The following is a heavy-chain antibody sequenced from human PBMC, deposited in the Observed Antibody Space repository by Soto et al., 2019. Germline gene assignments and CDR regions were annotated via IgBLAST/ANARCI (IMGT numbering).Heavy chain of an antibody. D-gene: IGHD6-13*01. CDR2: IYYSGST. Sequence: SETLSLTCTVSGGSISSYYWSWIRQPPGKGLEWIGYIYYSGSTNYNPSLKSRVTISVDTSKNQFSLKLSSVTAADTAVYYCARETYSSSNWFDPWGQGTLVTVSS. V-gene: IGHV4-59*01. J-gene: IGHJ5*02. CDR3: ARETYSSSNWFDP. CDR1: GGSISSYY.